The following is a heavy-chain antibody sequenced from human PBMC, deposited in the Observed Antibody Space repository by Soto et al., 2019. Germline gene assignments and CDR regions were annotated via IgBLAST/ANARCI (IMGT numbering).Heavy chain of an antibody. D-gene: IGHD3-10*01. V-gene: IGHV4-31*03. CDR3: ASAGRGYYFDY. J-gene: IGHJ4*02. Sequence: SETLSLTCTVSGGSISSGGYYWSWIRQHPGKGLEWIGYIYYSVSTYYNPSLKSRVTISVDTSKNQFSLKLSSVTAADTAVYYCASAGRGYYFDYWGRGTLVTVSS. CDR1: GGSISSGGYY. CDR2: IYYSVST.